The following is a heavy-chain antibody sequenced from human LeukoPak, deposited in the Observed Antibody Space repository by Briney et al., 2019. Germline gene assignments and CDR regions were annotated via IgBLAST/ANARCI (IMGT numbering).Heavy chain of an antibody. CDR1: GDSISSSSYY. CDR3: ARDYLGGNPDAFDI. J-gene: IGHJ3*02. CDR2: IYYSGST. D-gene: IGHD4-23*01. V-gene: IGHV4-39*07. Sequence: SETLSLTCTVSGDSISSSSYYWGWIRQPPGKELEWIGSIYYSGSTYYNPSLNSRVTISVDTSENQFSLKLSSVTAADTAVYYCARDYLGGNPDAFDIWGQGTMVTVSS.